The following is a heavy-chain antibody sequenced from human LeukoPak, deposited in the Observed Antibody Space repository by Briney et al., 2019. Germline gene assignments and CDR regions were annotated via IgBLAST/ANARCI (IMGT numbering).Heavy chain of an antibody. D-gene: IGHD3-22*01. J-gene: IGHJ5*02. CDR2: IHHSGTT. CDR3: ARSYYDTRGRFDP. V-gene: IGHV4-38-2*02. Sequence: SETLSLTCTVSGYSISNGYYWGWVRQPPGKGLEWIGTIHHSGTTYYSPSLRSRVTTSVDTSKNQFSLSLSPVTAADTAVYYCARSYYDTRGRFDPWGQGTLVTVSS. CDR1: GYSISNGYY.